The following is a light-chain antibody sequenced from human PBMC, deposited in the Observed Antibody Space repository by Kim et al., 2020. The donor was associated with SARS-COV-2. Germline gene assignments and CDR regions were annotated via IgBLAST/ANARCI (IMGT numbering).Light chain of an antibody. CDR3: QSYDSSLGGRV. CDR1: SSNIGAGYD. CDR2: GDS. V-gene: IGLV1-40*01. Sequence: QRITTSCSGGSSNIGAGYDVQWYQQLPGTAPKLLIYGDSNRPSGVPDRFSGSKSGTSASLAITGLQAEDEADYYCQSYDSSLGGRVFGGGTQLTVL. J-gene: IGLJ3*02.